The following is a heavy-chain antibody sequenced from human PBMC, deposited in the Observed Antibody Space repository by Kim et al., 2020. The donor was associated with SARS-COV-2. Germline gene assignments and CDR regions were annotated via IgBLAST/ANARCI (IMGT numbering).Heavy chain of an antibody. V-gene: IGHV4-31*03. CDR1: GGSISSGGYY. D-gene: IGHD3-3*01. J-gene: IGHJ4*02. Sequence: SETLSLTCTVSGGSISSGGYYWSWIRQHPGKGLEWIGYIYYSGSTYYNPSLKSRVTISVDTSKNQFSLKLSSVTAADTAVYYCARAPRRIITIFGVVTHFDYWGLGTLVTVSS. CDR3: ARAPRRIITIFGVVTHFDY. CDR2: IYYSGST.